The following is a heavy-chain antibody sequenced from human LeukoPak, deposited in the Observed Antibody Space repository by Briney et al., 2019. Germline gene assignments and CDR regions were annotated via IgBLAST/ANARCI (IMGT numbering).Heavy chain of an antibody. CDR3: ARGSGDIGDY. CDR1: GFTFSNYA. D-gene: IGHD3-10*01. J-gene: IGHJ4*02. V-gene: IGHV3-23*01. CDR2: ISETGGTI. Sequence: GGSLRLSCAPSGFTFSNYAMSWVRQAPGKGLEWVSAISETGGTIHYADSVRGRFIISRDNSKNTLYLQMNSLRAEDTAVYYCARGSGDIGDYWGQGTLVTVSS.